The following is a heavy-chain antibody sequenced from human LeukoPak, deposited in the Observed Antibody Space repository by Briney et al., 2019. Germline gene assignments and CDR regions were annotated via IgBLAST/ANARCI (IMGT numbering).Heavy chain of an antibody. Sequence: ASVKVSCKAPGYTFTSYDINWVRQATGQGLEWMGWMNPNSGNTGYAQKFQGRVTITRNTSISTAYMELSSLRSDDTAIYYCARGLSSYYASGSFLYWGQGTLVTVSS. D-gene: IGHD3-10*01. J-gene: IGHJ4*02. CDR3: ARGLSSYYASGSFLY. V-gene: IGHV1-8*03. CDR1: GYTFTSYD. CDR2: MNPNSGNT.